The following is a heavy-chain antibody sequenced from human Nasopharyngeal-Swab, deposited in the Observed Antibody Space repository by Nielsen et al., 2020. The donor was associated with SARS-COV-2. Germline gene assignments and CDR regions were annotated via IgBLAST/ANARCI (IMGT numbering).Heavy chain of an antibody. CDR1: GFTFSSYW. Sequence: GESLKISCAASGFTFSSYWMSWVRQAPGKGLEWVANIKQDGSEKYYVDSVKGRFTISRDNAKNSLYLQMNSLRAEDTAVYYCARDGGYYGSGSYYHWGQGTLVTVSP. V-gene: IGHV3-7*01. CDR2: IKQDGSEK. D-gene: IGHD3-10*01. CDR3: ARDGGYYGSGSYYH. J-gene: IGHJ5*02.